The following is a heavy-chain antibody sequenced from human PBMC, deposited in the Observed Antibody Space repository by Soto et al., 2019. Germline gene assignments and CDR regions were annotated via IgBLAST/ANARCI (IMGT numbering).Heavy chain of an antibody. D-gene: IGHD6-13*01. CDR2: IYPGDSDT. CDR1: GYXFTSYW. Sequence: GESLKISCKGSGYXFTSYWIGWVRQMPGKKMKRMEIIYPGDSDTRYSPSFQGQVTISADKSISTAYLQWSSLKASDTAMYYCATHSSSWYWPYYYYGMDVWGQGTTVTVSS. V-gene: IGHV5-51*01. CDR3: ATHSSSWYWPYYYYGMDV. J-gene: IGHJ6*02.